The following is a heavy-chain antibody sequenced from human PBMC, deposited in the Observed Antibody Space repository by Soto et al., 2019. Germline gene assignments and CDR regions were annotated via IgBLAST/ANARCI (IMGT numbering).Heavy chain of an antibody. CDR3: ARVVLYCSGGSCYRYGMDV. Sequence: VASVKVSCKASGGTFSSYAISWVRQAPGQGLEWMGGIIPIFGTANYAQKFQGRVTITADESTSTAYMELSSLRSEDTAVYYCARVVLYCSGGSCYRYGMDVWGQGTTVTVSS. CDR2: IIPIFGTA. CDR1: GGTFSSYA. D-gene: IGHD2-15*01. J-gene: IGHJ6*02. V-gene: IGHV1-69*13.